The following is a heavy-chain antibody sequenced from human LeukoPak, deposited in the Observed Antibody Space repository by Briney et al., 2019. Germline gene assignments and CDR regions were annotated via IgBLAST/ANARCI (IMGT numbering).Heavy chain of an antibody. CDR1: GGSFSGYY. CDR3: ARGSARPGRYYYYGMDV. D-gene: IGHD6-6*01. V-gene: IGHV4-34*01. CDR2: INHSGST. Sequence: KPSETLSLTCAVYGGSFSGYYWSWIRQPPGKGLERIGEINHSGSTNYNPSLKSRVTISVDTSKNQFSLKLSSVTAADTAVYYCARGSARPGRYYYYGMDVWGQGTTVTVSS. J-gene: IGHJ6*02.